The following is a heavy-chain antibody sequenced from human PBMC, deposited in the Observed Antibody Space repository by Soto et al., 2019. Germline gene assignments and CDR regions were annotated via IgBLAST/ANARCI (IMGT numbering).Heavy chain of an antibody. V-gene: IGHV1-18*01. J-gene: IGHJ4*02. CDR1: GYTFSRYG. CDR3: ARASAYSTPWSFDN. CDR2: ISGFNGNT. D-gene: IGHD6-13*01. Sequence: QVQLVQSGAEVKKPGASVRVSCKASGYTFSRYGISWVRQAPGQGLEWMGWISGFNGNTKESEKLQGRVTLTTDTAANTAHMELRGLRSDDTAVYYCARASAYSTPWSFDNWGQGILVTVSS.